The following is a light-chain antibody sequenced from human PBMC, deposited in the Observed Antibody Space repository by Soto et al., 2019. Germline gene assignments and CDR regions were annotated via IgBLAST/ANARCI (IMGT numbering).Light chain of an antibody. CDR2: DGS. J-gene: IGLJ3*02. Sequence: QSALTQPASMSGSPGQSITISCTGISSDVGGYTYVSWYQQHPGKAPKLMISDGSNRTSGVSIRFSASKSGNTASLTISGLQAEDEADYYCVSYTTTSTLVVFGGGTKLTVL. CDR1: SSDVGGYTY. V-gene: IGLV2-14*01. CDR3: VSYTTTSTLVV.